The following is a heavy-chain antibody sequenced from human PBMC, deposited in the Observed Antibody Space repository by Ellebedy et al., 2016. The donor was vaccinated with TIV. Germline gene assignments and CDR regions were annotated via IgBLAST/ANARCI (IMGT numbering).Heavy chain of an antibody. V-gene: IGHV3-15*01. J-gene: IGHJ4*02. CDR1: GFTFSSYE. CDR2: IKSKSEGRTT. Sequence: GESLKISCAASGFTFSSYEMNWVRQAPGKGLEWVGRIKSKSEGRTTDYAAPVKGRFTISRDDSKNTLYMQMNSLRTEDTAVYYCTTTYYHDRSTDYWGQGTLVTVSS. CDR3: TTTYYHDRSTDY. D-gene: IGHD3-22*01.